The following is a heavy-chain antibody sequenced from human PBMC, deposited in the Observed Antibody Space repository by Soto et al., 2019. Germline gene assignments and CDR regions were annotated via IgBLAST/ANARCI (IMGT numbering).Heavy chain of an antibody. CDR2: ISSSSSYI. Sequence: PGGSLRLSCAASGFTFSSYSMNWVRQAPGKGLEWVSSISSSSSYIYYADSVKGRFTISRDTSKNQFSLKLSSVTAADTAVYYCAITVPPHDYWGQGTLVTVSS. J-gene: IGHJ4*02. CDR1: GFTFSSYS. D-gene: IGHD6-6*01. V-gene: IGHV3-21*01. CDR3: AITVPPHDY.